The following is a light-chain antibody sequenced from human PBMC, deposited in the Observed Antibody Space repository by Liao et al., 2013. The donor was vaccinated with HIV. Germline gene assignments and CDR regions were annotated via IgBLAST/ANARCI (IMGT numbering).Light chain of an antibody. CDR3: QAWDSSTAV. CDR2: QDN. CDR1: NLQRKS. V-gene: IGLV3-1*01. J-gene: IGLJ2*01. Sequence: SYVLTQPPSVSVAPGQTATITCGGENLQRKSVHWYQQRPGQSPVLIIYQDNKRPSGIPERFFGSNSGNTATLTISGTQAMDEADYYCQAWDSSTAVFGGGTKLTVL.